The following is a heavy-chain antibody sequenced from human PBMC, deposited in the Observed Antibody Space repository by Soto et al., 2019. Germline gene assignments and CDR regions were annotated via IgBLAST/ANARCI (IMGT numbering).Heavy chain of an antibody. CDR3: AKTDYYGSGSYYMYY. D-gene: IGHD3-10*01. CDR2: ISGSGGST. CDR1: GFTFSSYA. V-gene: IGHV3-23*01. Sequence: LGLSCAASGFTFSSYAMSWVRQAPGKGLEWVSAISGSGGSTYYADSVKGRFTISRDNSKNTLYLQMNSLRAEDTAVYYCAKTDYYGSGSYYMYYWGQGTLVTVSS. J-gene: IGHJ4*02.